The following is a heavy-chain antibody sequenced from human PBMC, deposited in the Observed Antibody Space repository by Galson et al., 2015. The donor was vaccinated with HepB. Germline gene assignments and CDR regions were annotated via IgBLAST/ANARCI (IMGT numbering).Heavy chain of an antibody. V-gene: IGHV1-18*01. CDR1: GYTFTSYD. CDR2: TSPYNGNT. CDR3: ARQTTDRGVFDI. Sequence: VKVSCKASGYTFTSYDITWARQAPGQGLEWMGWTSPYNGNTKYAQKLQGRVTMTTDTSTSTVYMELRSLRSDDTAMYYCARQTTDRGVFDIWGQGTVVTVSS. D-gene: IGHD4-17*01. J-gene: IGHJ3*02.